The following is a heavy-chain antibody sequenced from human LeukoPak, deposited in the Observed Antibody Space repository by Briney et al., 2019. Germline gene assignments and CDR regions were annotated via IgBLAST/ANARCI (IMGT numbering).Heavy chain of an antibody. V-gene: IGHV1-2*02. J-gene: IGHJ4*02. D-gene: IGHD2-2*01. CDR3: ARGRYIVVVPAAMGY. Sequence: GASVKVPCKASGYTFTGYYMHWVRQAPGQGLEWMGWINPNSGGTNYAQKFQGRVTMTRDTSISTAYMELSRLRSDDTAVYYCARGRYIVVVPAAMGYWGQGTLVTVSS. CDR2: INPNSGGT. CDR1: GYTFTGYY.